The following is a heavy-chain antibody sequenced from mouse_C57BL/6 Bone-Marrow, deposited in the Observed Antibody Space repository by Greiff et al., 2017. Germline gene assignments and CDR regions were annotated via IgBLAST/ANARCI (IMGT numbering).Heavy chain of an antibody. Sequence: VQLQQSGAELVRPGTSVKVSCKASGYAFTNYLIAWVKQRPGQGLEWIGVINPGSGGTNYNEKFKGKATLTADKSSSTAYMQLSSLTSEDSAVYFWARNYYGSSYDYFDYWGQGTTLTVSS. CDR3: ARNYYGSSYDYFDY. V-gene: IGHV1-54*01. CDR1: GYAFTNYL. CDR2: INPGSGGT. J-gene: IGHJ2*01. D-gene: IGHD1-1*01.